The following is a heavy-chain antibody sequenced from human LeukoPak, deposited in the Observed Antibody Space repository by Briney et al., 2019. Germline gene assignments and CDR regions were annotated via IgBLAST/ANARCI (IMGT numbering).Heavy chain of an antibody. Sequence: GGSLRLSCSASGFIVSSNYMSWVRQAPGKGLEWVSITYSGGSTYYADSVKGRFTISRDNSNNTLYLHMNSLRADDAAVYYCARGGNFYYFYMDVWGKGTTVTFSS. J-gene: IGHJ6*03. CDR3: ARGGNFYYFYMDV. CDR2: TYSGGST. V-gene: IGHV3-53*01. CDR1: GFIVSSNY.